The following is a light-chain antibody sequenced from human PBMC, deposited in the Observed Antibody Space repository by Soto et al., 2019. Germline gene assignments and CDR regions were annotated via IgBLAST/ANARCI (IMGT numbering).Light chain of an antibody. CDR2: DAS. CDR3: QHYNSYST. J-gene: IGKJ2*01. Sequence: DIQMTQSPSTLSESVGDRVTITCRASQSISSWLAWYQQKPGKAPKLLIYDASSLESGVPSRFSGSGSGTEFTLTIRSLQPDDFATYYCQHYNSYSTFGQGTKLAIK. V-gene: IGKV1-5*01. CDR1: QSISSW.